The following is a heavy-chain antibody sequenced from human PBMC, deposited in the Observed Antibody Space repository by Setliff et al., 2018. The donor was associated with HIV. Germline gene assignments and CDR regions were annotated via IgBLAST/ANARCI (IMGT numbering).Heavy chain of an antibody. J-gene: IGHJ6*03. CDR3: ARDGVSIVVVPAAIHYYYYMDV. CDR1: GYTFTSYA. D-gene: IGHD2-2*02. CDR2: INAGNGNT. Sequence: GASVKVSCKASGYTFTSYAMHWVRQAPGQGLEWMGWINAGNGNTKYSQKFQDRVTITRDTSASTAYMELSSLRSEDTAVYYCARDGVSIVVVPAAIHYYYYMDVWGKGTTVTVSS. V-gene: IGHV1-3*01.